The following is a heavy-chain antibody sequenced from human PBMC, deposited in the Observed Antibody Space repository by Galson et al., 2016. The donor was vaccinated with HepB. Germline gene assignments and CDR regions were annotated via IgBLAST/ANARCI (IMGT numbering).Heavy chain of an antibody. V-gene: IGHV3-7*01. Sequence: SLRLSCAASGFTFSVYWMSWVRQASGKGLEWVANIKEDGSEKYYVDSVEGRFTISRDNAENSLYLQMNSLRVEDTAVYYCARPGYRWGQGTLVTVSS. CDR3: ARPGYR. CDR1: GFTFSVYW. CDR2: IKEDGSEK. J-gene: IGHJ4*02. D-gene: IGHD2-15*01.